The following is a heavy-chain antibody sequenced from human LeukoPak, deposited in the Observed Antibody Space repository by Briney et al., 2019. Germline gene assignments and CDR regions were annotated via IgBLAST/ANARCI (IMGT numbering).Heavy chain of an antibody. Sequence: SETLSLTCTVSGGSTTSGGYYWGWIRQLPGKGLEWVGYIYYRGNTYYNPSLKSRVSISLDTSKNQFSLKLSSVTAADTAVYYCAREGSGSYSIDYWGQGTLVTVSS. V-gene: IGHV4-31*03. CDR1: GGSTTSGGYY. CDR3: AREGSGSYSIDY. J-gene: IGHJ4*02. D-gene: IGHD3-10*01. CDR2: IYYRGNT.